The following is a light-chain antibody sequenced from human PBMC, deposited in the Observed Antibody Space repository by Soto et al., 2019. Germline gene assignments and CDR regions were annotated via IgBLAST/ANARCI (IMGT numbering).Light chain of an antibody. V-gene: IGLV3-21*04. Sequence: SYELTQPPSVSVAPGKTGRITCGGNNIGSKSVHWYQQKPGQAPVLVIYYDSDRPSGIPERFSGSNSGNTATLTISRVEAGDEADYYCQVWDSSSDHAVFGGGTQLTVL. CDR2: YDS. CDR1: NIGSKS. CDR3: QVWDSSSDHAV. J-gene: IGLJ7*01.